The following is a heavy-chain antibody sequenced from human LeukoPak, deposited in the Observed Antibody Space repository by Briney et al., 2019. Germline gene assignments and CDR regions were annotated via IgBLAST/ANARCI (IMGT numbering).Heavy chain of an antibody. V-gene: IGHV3-7*01. Sequence: PGGSLRLSCAASGFTFSSYWMSWVRQAPGKGLEWVANIKQDGSEKYYVDSVKGRFTISRDNAKNSLYLQMNSLRAEDTAVYYCARDRVLYDTLTGYRTIYFDYWGQGTLVTVSS. J-gene: IGHJ4*02. CDR3: ARDRVLYDTLTGYRTIYFDY. CDR2: IKQDGSEK. CDR1: GFTFSSYW. D-gene: IGHD3-9*01.